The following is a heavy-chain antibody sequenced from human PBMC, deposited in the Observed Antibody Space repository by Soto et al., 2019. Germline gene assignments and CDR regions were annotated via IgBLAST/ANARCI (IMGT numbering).Heavy chain of an antibody. V-gene: IGHV1-69*02. CDR3: GSRMSSGYYYGMDV. CDR1: GGTFSSYT. J-gene: IGHJ6*02. D-gene: IGHD3-10*01. CDR2: IIPILGIA. Sequence: QVQLVQAGAEVKKPGSSVKVSCKASGGTFSSYTISWVRQAPGQGLEWMGRIIPILGIANYAQKFQGRVTITADKSTSTAYMELCSLRSEDTAVYYCGSRMSSGYYYGMDVWGQATTVTVSS.